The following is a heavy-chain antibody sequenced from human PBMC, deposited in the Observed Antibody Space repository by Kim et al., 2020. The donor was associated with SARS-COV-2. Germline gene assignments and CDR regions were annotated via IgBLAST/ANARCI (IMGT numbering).Heavy chain of an antibody. V-gene: IGHV4-34*01. Sequence: WETLSLTCAAYGGSFSGYYWSWIRQPPGKGLEWIGEINHSGSTNYNPSLKSRVTISVDTSKNQFSLKLSSVTAADTAVYYCARINYYDSSGYSALPDYWGQRTLVTVSS. CDR3: ARINYYDSSGYSALPDY. CDR2: INHSGST. D-gene: IGHD3-22*01. CDR1: GGSFSGYY. J-gene: IGHJ4*02.